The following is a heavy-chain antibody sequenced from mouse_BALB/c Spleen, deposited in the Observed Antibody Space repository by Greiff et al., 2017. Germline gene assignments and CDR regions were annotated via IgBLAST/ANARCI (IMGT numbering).Heavy chain of an antibody. CDR1: GYSITSDYA. D-gene: IGHD2-1*01. V-gene: IGHV3-2*02. CDR2: ISYSGST. J-gene: IGHJ4*01. CDR3: ARDCNYVGYYAMDY. Sequence: EVQLQQSGPGLVKPSQSLSLTCTVTGYSITSDYAWNWIRQFPGNKLEWMGYISYSGSTSYNPSLKSRISITRDTSKNQFFLQLNSVTTEDTATYYCARDCNYVGYYAMDYWGQGTSVTVSS.